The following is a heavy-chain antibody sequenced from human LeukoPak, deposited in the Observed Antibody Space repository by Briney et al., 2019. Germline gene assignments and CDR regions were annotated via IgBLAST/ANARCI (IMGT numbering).Heavy chain of an antibody. D-gene: IGHD3-3*02. CDR3: ARDSKPLDY. Sequence: ASVKVSCKASGYSYYTHWVRQAPGQGLEWMGISDPSGSSTGYAQKFQGRVTMTRDTSTSTDYMELSSLKSEDTAIYYCARDSKPLDYWGQGTLVAVSS. CDR2: SDPSGSST. J-gene: IGHJ4*02. V-gene: IGHV1-46*01. CDR1: GYSYY.